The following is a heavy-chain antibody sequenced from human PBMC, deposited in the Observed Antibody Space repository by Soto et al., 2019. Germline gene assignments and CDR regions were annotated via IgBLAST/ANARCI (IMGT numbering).Heavy chain of an antibody. D-gene: IGHD3-16*01. CDR2: ISSSSSTI. CDR1: GFTFTTYS. V-gene: IGHV3-48*01. J-gene: IGHJ4*02. CDR3: ARERFGNFDFDY. Sequence: PGGSLRLSCAASGFTFTTYSMNWVRQAPGKGLEWVSYISSSSSTIYYADSVKGRFTISRDNAQNSLYLQMNSLGAEDTAVYYCARERFGNFDFDYWGQGA.